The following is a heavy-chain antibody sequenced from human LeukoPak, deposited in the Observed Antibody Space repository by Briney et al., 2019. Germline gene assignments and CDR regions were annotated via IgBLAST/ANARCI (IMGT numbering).Heavy chain of an antibody. Sequence: GGSLRLSCAASGFTVSSNYMSWVRQAPGKGLEWVANIKQDGSEKYYVDSVKGRFTISRDNAKNSLYLQMNSLRAEDTAVYYCARVGRDGYTAYFDYWGQGTLVTVSS. V-gene: IGHV3-7*03. D-gene: IGHD5-24*01. CDR3: ARVGRDGYTAYFDY. J-gene: IGHJ4*02. CDR2: IKQDGSEK. CDR1: GFTVSSNY.